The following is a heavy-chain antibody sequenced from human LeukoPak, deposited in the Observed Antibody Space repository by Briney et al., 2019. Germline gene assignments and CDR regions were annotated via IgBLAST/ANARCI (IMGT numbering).Heavy chain of an antibody. J-gene: IGHJ6*03. V-gene: IGHV1-69*05. CDR2: IIPIFGTA. CDR1: GGTFSSYA. Sequence: SVKVSCKASGGTFSSYAISWVRQAPGQGLEWMGGIIPIFGTANYAQKFQGRVTITTDESTSTAYMELSSLRSEDTAVYYCAREVGIAAAGTYYYYYYMDVWGKGTTVTVSS. D-gene: IGHD6-13*01. CDR3: AREVGIAAAGTYYYYYYMDV.